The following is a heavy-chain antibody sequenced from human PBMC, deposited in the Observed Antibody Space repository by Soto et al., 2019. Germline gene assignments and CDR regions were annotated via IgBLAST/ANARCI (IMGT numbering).Heavy chain of an antibody. J-gene: IGHJ6*02. V-gene: IGHV3-74*01. Sequence: GGSLRISCAGSGITFSSYWMHCIRQAQGKGLVWVSRTNSDESSTSYANSVKSQFTISRDNDKNTLYRQMNSLRDDNTAVYYCAREIIVRGVIDYHYYTDVWGQGATVTDS. CDR3: AREIIVRGVIDYHYYTDV. D-gene: IGHD3-10*01. CDR1: GITFSSYW. CDR2: TNSDESST.